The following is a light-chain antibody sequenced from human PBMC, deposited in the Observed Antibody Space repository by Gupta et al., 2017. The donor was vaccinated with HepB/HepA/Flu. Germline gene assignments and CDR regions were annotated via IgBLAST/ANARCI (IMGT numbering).Light chain of an antibody. V-gene: IGLV1-40*01. CDR1: SSNIGAGDD. CDR2: DNT. Sequence: SSSNIGAGDDVHWYQQLPGTAPKLLIYDNTNRPSGVPDRFSGSNSGTSASLAITGLQAEDEAAYYCQSYDTSLGGPYVFGTGTKVTVL. J-gene: IGLJ1*01. CDR3: QSYDTSLGGPYV.